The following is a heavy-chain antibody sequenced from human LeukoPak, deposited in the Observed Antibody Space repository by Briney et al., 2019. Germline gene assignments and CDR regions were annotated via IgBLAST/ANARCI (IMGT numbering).Heavy chain of an antibody. Sequence: ASVKVSCKASGYTFTSYGISWVRQAPGQGLEWMGWISAYNGNTNYAQKLQGRVTMTTDTSTSTAYMELRSLRSDDTAVYYCARKVDSLYYDFWSGYSSDAFDIWGQGTMVTVSS. J-gene: IGHJ3*02. CDR2: ISAYNGNT. CDR3: ARKVDSLYYDFWSGYSSDAFDI. D-gene: IGHD3-3*01. CDR1: GYTFTSYG. V-gene: IGHV1-18*01.